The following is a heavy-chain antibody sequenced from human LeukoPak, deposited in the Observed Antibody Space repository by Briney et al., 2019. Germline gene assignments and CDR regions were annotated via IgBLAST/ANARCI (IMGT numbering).Heavy chain of an antibody. CDR1: GGSISSGGYY. CDR3: AGSYYYNTSGYSIDY. D-gene: IGHD3-22*01. V-gene: IGHV4-31*03. CDR2: MYYSGST. Sequence: SETLSLTCTVSGGSISSGGYYWSWIRQYPGKGLEWIGYMYYSGSTYYNPSLKSRLTTSVDTSKNQFSLRLTSVTAADTAVYYCAGSYYYNTSGYSIDYWGQGTLVTVSS. J-gene: IGHJ4*02.